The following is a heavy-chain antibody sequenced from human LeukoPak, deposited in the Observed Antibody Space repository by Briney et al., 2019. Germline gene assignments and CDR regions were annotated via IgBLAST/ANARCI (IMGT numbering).Heavy chain of an antibody. CDR3: ARTVDTADPADY. CDR1: GFTVSSNY. J-gene: IGHJ4*02. D-gene: IGHD5-18*01. CDR2: INHSGST. Sequence: GSLRLSCAASGFTVSSNYMSWVRQAPGKGLEWIGEINHSGSTNYNPSLKSRVTISVDTSKNQFSLKLSSVTAADTAVYYCARTVDTADPADYWGQGTLVTVSS. V-gene: IGHV4-34*01.